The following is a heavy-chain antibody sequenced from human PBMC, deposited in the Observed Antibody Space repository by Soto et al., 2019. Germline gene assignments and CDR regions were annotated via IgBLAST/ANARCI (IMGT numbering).Heavy chain of an antibody. CDR2: IYHSGST. CDR1: GDSITTGGYS. V-gene: IGHV4-30-2*01. CDR3: GRVFSNVWKDIDA. J-gene: IGHJ5*02. D-gene: IGHD1-1*01. Sequence: SETPSLTCTLSGDSITTGGYSWGWIRQPPGKGLEWIGFIYHSGSTYYNPSLRSRVTVSADRSKNQFSLRLTSVTAADTAMAYCGRVFSNVWKDIDAWGQGIPVTVSS.